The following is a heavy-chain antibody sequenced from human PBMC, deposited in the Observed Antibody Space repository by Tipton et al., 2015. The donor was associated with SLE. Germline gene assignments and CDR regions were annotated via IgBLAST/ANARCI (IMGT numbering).Heavy chain of an antibody. CDR1: GGSISSSSYY. CDR3: ARARWGDFWSGYYRASFDI. J-gene: IGHJ3*02. Sequence: TLSLTCTVSGGSISSSSYYWGWIRQPPGKGLEWIGSIYYSGSTNYNPSLKSRVTISVDTSKNQFSLKLSSVTAADTAVYYCARARWGDFWSGYYRASFDIWGQGTMVTVSS. D-gene: IGHD3-3*01. CDR2: IYYSGST. V-gene: IGHV4-39*07.